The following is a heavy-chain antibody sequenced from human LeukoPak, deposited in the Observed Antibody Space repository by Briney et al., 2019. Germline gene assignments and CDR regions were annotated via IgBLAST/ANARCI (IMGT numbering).Heavy chain of an antibody. V-gene: IGHV1-46*01. D-gene: IGHD3-22*01. J-gene: IGHJ3*02. CDR3: ARDRYYDSSGYSNAFDI. Sequence: GASVKVSCKASGYTFTSYYMHWVRQAPGQGPEWMGIINPSGGSTSYAPKFQGRVTMTRDMSTSTVYMELSSLRSEDTAVYYCARDRYYDSSGYSNAFDIWGHGTLVTVSS. CDR2: INPSGGST. CDR1: GYTFTSYY.